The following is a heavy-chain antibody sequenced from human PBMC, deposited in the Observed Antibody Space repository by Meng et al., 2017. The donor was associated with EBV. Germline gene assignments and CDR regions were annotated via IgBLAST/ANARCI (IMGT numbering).Heavy chain of an antibody. V-gene: IGHV1-69*01. CDR2: LIPMSGAP. CDR3: ASESGRGFTPDF. D-gene: IGHD3-10*01. CDR1: GGPFRCDG. Sequence: QVQVEQSGAEAKGPGSAVKISCTTSGGPFRCDGVSWVRQGPGQGLEWLGGLIPMSGAPHYAQKFQDRVTITADEYTRTHYMELSSLRSDDTAMYYCASESGRGFTPDFWGQGTLVTVSS. J-gene: IGHJ4*02.